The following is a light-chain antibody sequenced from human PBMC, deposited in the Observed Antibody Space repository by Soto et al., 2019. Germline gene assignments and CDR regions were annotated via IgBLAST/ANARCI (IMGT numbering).Light chain of an antibody. CDR1: QTVSSNY. V-gene: IGKV3-20*01. Sequence: IVLTQSPSTLSLSPGERATLSCRASQTVSSNYLAWCQQRPGQAPRLLIYGASTRAAGIPDRFSGSGSGTDFTLTITGLEPEDSAVYFCQQYTGPPTTFGQRTRLEIK. CDR2: GAS. CDR3: QQYTGPPTT. J-gene: IGKJ5*01.